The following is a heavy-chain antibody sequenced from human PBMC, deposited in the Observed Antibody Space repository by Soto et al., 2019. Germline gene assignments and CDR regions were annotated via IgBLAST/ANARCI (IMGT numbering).Heavy chain of an antibody. V-gene: IGHV4-34*01. CDR2: INHSGST. J-gene: IGHJ3*02. CDR3: ARGLGNYGDFDDAFDI. D-gene: IGHD4-17*01. Sequence: PSETLSLTCAVYGGSFSGYYWSWIRQPPGKGLEWIGEINHSGSTNYNPSLKSRVTISVDTSKNRFSLKLSSVTAADTAVYYCARGLGNYGDFDDAFDIWGQGTMVTVSS. CDR1: GGSFSGYY.